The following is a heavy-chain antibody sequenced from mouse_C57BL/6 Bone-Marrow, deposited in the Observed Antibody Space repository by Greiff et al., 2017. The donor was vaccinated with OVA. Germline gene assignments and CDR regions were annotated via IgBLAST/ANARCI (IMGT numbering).Heavy chain of an antibody. Sequence: VQLKQPGAELVKPGASVKLSCKASGYTFTSYWMHWVKQRPGQGLEWIGMIHPNSGSTNYNEKFKSKATLTVDKSSSTAYMQLSSLTSEDSAVYYGARSRYYGSSWGIAYWGQGTLVTVSA. D-gene: IGHD1-1*01. CDR1: GYTFTSYW. V-gene: IGHV1-64*01. J-gene: IGHJ3*01. CDR2: IHPNSGST. CDR3: ARSRYYGSSWGIAY.